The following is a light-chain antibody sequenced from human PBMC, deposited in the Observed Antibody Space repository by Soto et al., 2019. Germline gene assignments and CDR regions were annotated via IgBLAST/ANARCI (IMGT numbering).Light chain of an antibody. Sequence: EIMMTQSPATLSVSPGERATLSCKASQSVSSNLAWYQQKPGQPPMLLSYGASTSATGIPARFIGSGSGTAFTHTISRLQSEDVAVYYCQHYNNWRPCEFGHGTK. CDR1: QSVSSN. V-gene: IGKV3-15*01. J-gene: IGKJ3*01. CDR2: GAS. CDR3: QHYNNWRPCE.